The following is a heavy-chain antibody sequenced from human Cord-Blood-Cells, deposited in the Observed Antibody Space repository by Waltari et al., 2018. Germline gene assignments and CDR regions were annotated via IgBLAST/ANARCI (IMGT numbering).Heavy chain of an antibody. V-gene: IGHV3-7*01. D-gene: IGHD6-6*01. CDR1: GFTFSSYW. CDR3: ARNTGQLVHY. Sequence: EVQLVESGGGLVQPGGSLRLSCAASGFTFSSYWMSWVRQAPGKGPEWVANRKQEGSEKYYVDSVKGRFTISRHNAKNSLYLQMNSLRAEDTAVYYCARNTGQLVHYWGQGTLVTVSS. CDR2: RKQEGSEK. J-gene: IGHJ4*02.